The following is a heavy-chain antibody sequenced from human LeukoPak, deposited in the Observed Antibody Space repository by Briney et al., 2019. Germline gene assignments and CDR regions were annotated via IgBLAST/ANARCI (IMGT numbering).Heavy chain of an antibody. V-gene: IGHV4-4*09. CDR1: GGSISSYY. D-gene: IGHD6-19*01. CDR3: ATAQWLGGYYFDY. CDR2: IYTSGST. J-gene: IGHJ4*02. Sequence: SETLSLTCTVSGGSISSYYWSWIRQPPGKGLEWIGYIYTSGSTNYNPSLKSRVTISVDTSKNQFSLKLSSVTAADTAVYYCATAQWLGGYYFDYWGQGTLVTVSS.